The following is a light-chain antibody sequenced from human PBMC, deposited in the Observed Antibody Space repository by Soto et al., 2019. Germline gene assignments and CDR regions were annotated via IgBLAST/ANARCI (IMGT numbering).Light chain of an antibody. CDR2: KAS. J-gene: IGKJ1*01. CDR3: QQYHIYSGT. Sequence: DIQMTQSPSTLYASVGARVTITCRASQTIDSWLAWYQQRPGKPPNLLIYKASTLASGVPSRFSGSGSGTEFTLTINSLQPDDFATYYCQQYHIYSGTFGQGTKVDI. V-gene: IGKV1-5*03. CDR1: QTIDSW.